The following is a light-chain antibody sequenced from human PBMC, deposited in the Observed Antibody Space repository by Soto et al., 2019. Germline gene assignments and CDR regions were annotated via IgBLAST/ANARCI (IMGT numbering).Light chain of an antibody. J-gene: IGLJ1*01. CDR2: EGS. CDR1: SSDVGSYNL. V-gene: IGLV2-23*01. Sequence: VLTQPASVSGSPGQSITISCTGTSSDVGSYNLVSWYQQHPGKAPKLMIYEGSKRPSGVSNRFSGSKSGNTASLTISGLQAEDEADYYCCSYAGSSSYVFGTGTKVTVL. CDR3: CSYAGSSSYV.